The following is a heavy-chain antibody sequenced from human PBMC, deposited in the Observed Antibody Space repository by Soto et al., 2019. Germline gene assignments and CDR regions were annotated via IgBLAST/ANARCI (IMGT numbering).Heavy chain of an antibody. CDR3: ARAPETGTPDY. V-gene: IGHV4-59*01. CDR2: IYYSGST. CDR1: GGSISSYY. D-gene: IGHD1-1*01. Sequence: QVQLQESGPGLVKPSETLSLTCTVSGGSISSYYWSWIRQPPGKGLEWIGYIYYSGSTNYNPSLKSLVTISVDTSKNQFSLKLSSVTAADTAVYYCARAPETGTPDYWGQGTLVTVSS. J-gene: IGHJ4*02.